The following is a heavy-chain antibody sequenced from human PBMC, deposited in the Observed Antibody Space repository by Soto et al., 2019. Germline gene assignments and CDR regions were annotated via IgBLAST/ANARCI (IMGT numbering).Heavy chain of an antibody. CDR1: GYTFTTYD. J-gene: IGHJ4*02. D-gene: IGHD6-25*01. Sequence: QVQLVQSGAEVKKPGASVKVSCKASGYTFTTYDINWVRQAPGQGLEWMGWMNPYTGKAGYAQKFQGRVTMTRDNSIRTPYMELSGLRSEDTAVYYCARRKERSGPNYFDYWGQGTLVTVSS. CDR2: MNPYTGKA. V-gene: IGHV1-8*01. CDR3: ARRKERSGPNYFDY.